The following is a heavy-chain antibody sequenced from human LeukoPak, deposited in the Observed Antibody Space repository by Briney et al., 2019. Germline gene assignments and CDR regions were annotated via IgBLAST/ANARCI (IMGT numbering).Heavy chain of an antibody. CDR2: IYSTGST. Sequence: SETLSLTCIVSGGSINFYYWSWIRQPAGKGLEWIGRIYSTGSTNYSPSLKSRVTMSVDKSKNQFSLNLSSVTAADTAVYYCVRVPAAGTGPDSWGQGTLVSVSS. CDR3: VRVPAAGTGPDS. V-gene: IGHV4-4*07. CDR1: GGSINFYY. D-gene: IGHD6-13*01. J-gene: IGHJ4*02.